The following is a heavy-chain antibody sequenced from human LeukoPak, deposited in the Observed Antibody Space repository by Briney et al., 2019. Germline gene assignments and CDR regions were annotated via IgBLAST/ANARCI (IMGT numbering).Heavy chain of an antibody. CDR3: TRGRHPNWLDP. V-gene: IGHV1-69*05. Sequence: GASVKVSCKASGGSPANYAINWVRQAPGQGLEWMGGVVPVLGTINYAQKFQGRVTVTTDESTSTAYMELNSLRFDDTAVYYCTRGRHPNWLDPWGQGTLVTVSS. CDR1: GGSPANYA. J-gene: IGHJ5*02. CDR2: VVPVLGTI.